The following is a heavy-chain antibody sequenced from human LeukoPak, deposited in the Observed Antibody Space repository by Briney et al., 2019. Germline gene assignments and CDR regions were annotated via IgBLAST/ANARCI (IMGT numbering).Heavy chain of an antibody. CDR3: ERHNNRVAGANDY. CDR1: GGSISSSSYY. V-gene: IGHV4-39*01. Sequence: SETLSLTCTVSGGSISSSSYYWGWIRQPPGKGLEWIGSIYYSGSTYYNPSLKSRVTISVDTSKNQFSLKLSSVTAADTAVYYCERHNNRVAGANDYWGQGTLVTVSS. D-gene: IGHD6-19*01. J-gene: IGHJ4*02. CDR2: IYYSGST.